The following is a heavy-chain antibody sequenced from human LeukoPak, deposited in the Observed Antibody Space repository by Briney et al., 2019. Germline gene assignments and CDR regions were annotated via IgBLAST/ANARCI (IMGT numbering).Heavy chain of an antibody. CDR2: ISWNSGSI. V-gene: IGHV3-9*01. CDR1: GFTFDDYA. Sequence: GRSLRLSCAASGFTFDDYAMHWVRQAPGKGLEWVSGISWNSGSIGYADSVKGRFTISRDNAKNSLYLQMNSLRAEDTALYYCAKPVVTATDAFDIWGQGTMVTVSS. CDR3: AKPVVTATDAFDI. J-gene: IGHJ3*02. D-gene: IGHD2-21*02.